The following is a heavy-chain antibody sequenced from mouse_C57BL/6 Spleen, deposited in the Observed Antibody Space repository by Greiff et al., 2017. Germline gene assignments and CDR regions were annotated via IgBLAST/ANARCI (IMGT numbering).Heavy chain of an antibody. V-gene: IGHV1-82*01. CDR3: ANNYYGYFDV. CDR1: GYAFSSSW. Sequence: QVQLQQSGPELVKPGASVKTSCKASGYAFSSSWMNWVKQRPGKGLEWIGRIYPGDGDTNYNGKFKGKATLTADKSSSTAYMQLSSLTSEDSAVYFCANNYYGYFDVWGTGTTVTVSS. CDR2: IYPGDGDT. J-gene: IGHJ1*03.